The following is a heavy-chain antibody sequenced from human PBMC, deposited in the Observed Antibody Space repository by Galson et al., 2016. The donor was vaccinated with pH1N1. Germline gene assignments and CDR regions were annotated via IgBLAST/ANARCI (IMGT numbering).Heavy chain of an antibody. V-gene: IGHV2-70*04. D-gene: IGHD3-10*01. Sequence: PALVKPTQTLRLTCTFSGFSLSTFGVRVSWIRQSPGKALEWLARIDWDDEKFYSPSLKTRHTISKDTSKDQVVLTMTNMDPVDTGTYYCAAIRVASGGRYYYGMDVCGQGTTV. CDR2: IDWDDEK. CDR3: AAIRVASGGRYYYGMDV. J-gene: IGHJ6*02. CDR1: GFSLSTFGVR.